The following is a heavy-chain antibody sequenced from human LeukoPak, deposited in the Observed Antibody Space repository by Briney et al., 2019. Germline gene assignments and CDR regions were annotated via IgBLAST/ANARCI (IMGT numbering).Heavy chain of an antibody. CDR2: VNPKSGNT. J-gene: IGHJ4*02. Sequence: GASVKVSCNASGYSFTSYDISWVRQAPGQGLEWMGWVNPKSGNTGYKQKFQARVTITRDTSISAACMELSSLTSDDTAVYFCARGLPLGYCTYGVCYPPKHFDFWGQGTLVTVSS. V-gene: IGHV1-8*03. CDR1: GYSFTSYD. CDR3: ARGLPLGYCTYGVCYPPKHFDF. D-gene: IGHD2-8*01.